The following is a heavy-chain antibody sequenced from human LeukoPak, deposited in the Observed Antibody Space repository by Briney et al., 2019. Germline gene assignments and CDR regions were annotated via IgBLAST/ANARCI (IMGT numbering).Heavy chain of an antibody. Sequence: SVKVSCKASGGTFSSYAISWVRQAPGQGLEWMGGIIPIFGTANYAQKFQGRVTITADESTSTAYMELSSLRSEDTAVYYCAGLGVATIYNWFDPWGQGTLVTVSS. V-gene: IGHV1-69*13. CDR2: IIPIFGTA. CDR1: GGTFSSYA. CDR3: AGLGVATIYNWFDP. J-gene: IGHJ5*02. D-gene: IGHD5-24*01.